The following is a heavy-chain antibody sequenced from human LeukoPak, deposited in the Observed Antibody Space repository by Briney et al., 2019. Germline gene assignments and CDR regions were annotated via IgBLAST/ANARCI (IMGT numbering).Heavy chain of an antibody. CDR1: GFTVSTYY. CDR2: IYNSGST. CDR3: ARSGGHVFDY. Sequence: PGGSLRLSCAASGFTVSTYYMNWVRQVPGKGLEWVSTIYNSGSTYYADSVKGRFTISRDNSKNTLYLRMNSLRAEDTAVYYCARSGGHVFDYWGQGTLVTVSS. V-gene: IGHV3-53*01. J-gene: IGHJ4*02. D-gene: IGHD3-10*02.